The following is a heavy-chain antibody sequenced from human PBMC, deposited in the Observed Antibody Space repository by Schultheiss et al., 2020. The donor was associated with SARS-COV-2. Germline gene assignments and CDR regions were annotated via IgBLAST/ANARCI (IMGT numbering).Heavy chain of an antibody. Sequence: PGGSLRLSCAASGFTVSSNYMSWVRQAPGKGLEWVSLIYTGGSTYYADSVKGRFTISRDNSKNTLYFQMNSLRAEDTAVYYCARPGVGGGYYAMDVWGQGTTVTVSS. CDR2: IYTGGST. CDR3: ARPGVGGGYYAMDV. CDR1: GFTVSSNY. J-gene: IGHJ6*02. V-gene: IGHV3-53*01. D-gene: IGHD3-16*01.